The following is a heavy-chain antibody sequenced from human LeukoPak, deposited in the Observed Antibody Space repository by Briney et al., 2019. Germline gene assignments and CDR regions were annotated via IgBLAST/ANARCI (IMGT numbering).Heavy chain of an antibody. V-gene: IGHV3-33*08. CDR3: ARGGGYSYGTKYYFDY. CDR2: IWYDGSHK. Sequence: GGSLRLSCAASGFTFSNYAMHWVRQAPGKGLEWVAVIWYDGSHKYYADSVKGRFTISRDNSKNTLYLQMNSLRDEDTAVYYCARGGGYSYGTKYYFDYWGQGTLVTVSS. J-gene: IGHJ4*02. D-gene: IGHD5-18*01. CDR1: GFTFSNYA.